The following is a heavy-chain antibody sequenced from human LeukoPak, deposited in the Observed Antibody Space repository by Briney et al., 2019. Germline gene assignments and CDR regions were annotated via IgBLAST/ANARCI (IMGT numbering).Heavy chain of an antibody. CDR3: AREREHDYGDHC. CDR2: INSDGSST. V-gene: IGHV3-74*01. CDR1: GFTFSSYW. J-gene: IGHJ4*02. D-gene: IGHD4-17*01. Sequence: PGGSLRLSCAASGFTFSSYWMHWVRQAPGKGLVWVSRINSDGSSTSYADSVKGRFTISRDNAKNTLYLQMNSLRAEDTAVYYCAREREHDYGDHCWGQGTLVTVSS.